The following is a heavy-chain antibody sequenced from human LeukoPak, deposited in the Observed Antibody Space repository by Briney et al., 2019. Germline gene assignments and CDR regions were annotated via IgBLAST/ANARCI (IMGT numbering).Heavy chain of an antibody. D-gene: IGHD4-23*01. CDR1: GFTVSSNY. CDR3: VKGGGNVRRYFEY. V-gene: IGHV3-53*01. CDR2: IYSGGST. Sequence: GGSLRLSCAASGFTVSSNYMSWVRQAPGKGLEWVSVIYSGGSTYYADSVKCRFTISRDSSKNTLYLQMNSLRAEDTAVYYCVKGGGNVRRYFEYWGQGTLVTVSS. J-gene: IGHJ4*02.